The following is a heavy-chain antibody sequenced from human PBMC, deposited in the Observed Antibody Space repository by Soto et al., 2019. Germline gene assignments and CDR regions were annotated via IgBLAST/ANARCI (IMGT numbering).Heavy chain of an antibody. J-gene: IGHJ4*02. D-gene: IGHD6-6*01. CDR1: GFTFSNAW. Sequence: PGGSVRLSCAASGFTFSNAWMSWVRQAPGKGLEWVGRIKSKTDGGTTDYAAPVKGRFTISRDDSKNTMYLQMNSLKTEDTAVYYCTSRRIAARLKVDYWGQGTLVTVSS. CDR2: IKSKTDGGTT. CDR3: TSRRIAARLKVDY. V-gene: IGHV3-15*01.